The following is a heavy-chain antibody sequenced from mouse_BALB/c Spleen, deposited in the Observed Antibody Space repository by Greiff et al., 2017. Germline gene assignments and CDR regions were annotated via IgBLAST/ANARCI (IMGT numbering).Heavy chain of an antibody. J-gene: IGHJ4*01. CDR2: INPSNGGT. V-gene: IGHV1S81*02. CDR3: TREQYGNYFYAMDY. D-gene: IGHD2-10*02. Sequence: QVQLQQPGAELVKPGASVKLSCKASGYTFTSYYMYWVKQRPGQGLEWIGGINPSNGGTNFNEKFKSKATLTVDKSSSTAYMQLSSLTSEDSAVYDCTREQYGNYFYAMDYWGQGTSVTVSA. CDR1: GYTFTSYY.